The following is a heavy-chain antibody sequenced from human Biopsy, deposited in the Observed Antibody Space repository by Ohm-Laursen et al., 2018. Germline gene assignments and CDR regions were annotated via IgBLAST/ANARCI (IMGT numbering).Heavy chain of an antibody. J-gene: IGHJ4*02. D-gene: IGHD6-19*01. CDR1: GYSFTSYY. Sequence: ASVKVSCKTSGYSFTSYYMHWVRQAPGQGLEWMGMINPSGSTASYPQIFQGRVTMTRDTSKSTVYMELSSLRSADTAVYFCARNTGWYGDLYYFDYWGQGTLVTVSS. CDR2: INPSGSTA. V-gene: IGHV1-46*01. CDR3: ARNTGWYGDLYYFDY.